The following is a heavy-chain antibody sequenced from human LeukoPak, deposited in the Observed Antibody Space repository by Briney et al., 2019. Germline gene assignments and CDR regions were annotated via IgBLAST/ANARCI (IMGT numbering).Heavy chain of an antibody. V-gene: IGHV4-34*01. Sequence: KTSETLSLTCAVYGGSFSGYYWSWIRQPPGKGLEWIGEINHSGSTNYNPSLKSRVTISLDTSKNQFSLKLSSVTAADTAVYYCASSIAAAGTGGLDYWGQGTLVTVSS. D-gene: IGHD6-13*01. CDR3: ASSIAAAGTGGLDY. J-gene: IGHJ4*02. CDR2: INHSGST. CDR1: GGSFSGYY.